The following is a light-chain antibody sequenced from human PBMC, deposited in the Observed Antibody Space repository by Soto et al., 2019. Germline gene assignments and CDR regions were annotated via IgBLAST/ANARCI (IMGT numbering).Light chain of an antibody. CDR3: QRYNNWTPST. J-gene: IGKJ5*01. V-gene: IGKV3-15*01. Sequence: EIVMTRSPATLSVSKGERATLSCRASQSVSSNLAWYQQKPGQAPRLLIYGASTRATGIPARFSGSGSGTEFTLTISSLQSEDFAVYYGQRYNNWTPSTCGQGTRLEIK. CDR2: GAS. CDR1: QSVSSN.